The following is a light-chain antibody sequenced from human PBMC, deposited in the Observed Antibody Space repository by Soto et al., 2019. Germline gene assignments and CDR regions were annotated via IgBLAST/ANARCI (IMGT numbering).Light chain of an antibody. CDR1: SSDGGGYNY. CDR3: ISYTSSTTLV. V-gene: IGLV2-14*01. J-gene: IGLJ1*01. Sequence: QSALTQPASVSGPPGQSITVSCTGTSSDGGGYNYVSWYQQHPGKAPKLLIYEVNIRPSGVSNPFSGSNSPNTASLTLSGLQAEDEADYYFISYTSSTTLVFGTGTKGPVL. CDR2: EVN.